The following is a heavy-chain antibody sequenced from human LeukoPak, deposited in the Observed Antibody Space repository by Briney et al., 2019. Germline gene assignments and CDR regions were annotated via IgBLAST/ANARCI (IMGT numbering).Heavy chain of an antibody. CDR1: GFTFTNAW. CDR3: TTHSVTVTGTHF. CDR2: IKSNTNGGTS. Sequence: GGSLRLSCVASGFTFTNAWMTWVRQFPGMGLEWVGRIKSNTNGGTSDYAAPVKGRFAISRGDSKNTLYLQMNGLKPEDTAMYYCTTHSVTVTGTHFWGQGALVIVSS. J-gene: IGHJ4*01. D-gene: IGHD6-19*01. V-gene: IGHV3-15*07.